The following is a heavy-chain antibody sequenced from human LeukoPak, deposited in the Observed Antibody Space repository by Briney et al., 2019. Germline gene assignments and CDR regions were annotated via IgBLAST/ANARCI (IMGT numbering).Heavy chain of an antibody. D-gene: IGHD3-3*01. CDR1: GYTFTGYY. Sequence: ASVKVSCKASGYTFTGYYLQWVRQAPGQGLEWMGWINPNGGGTVHAQRFQGRVTMTRDTSISTAYMELSRLRSDDTALYFCARGGGTFFGILNEWGQGTLVTVSS. J-gene: IGHJ4*02. CDR2: INPNGGGT. V-gene: IGHV1-2*02. CDR3: ARGGGTFFGILNE.